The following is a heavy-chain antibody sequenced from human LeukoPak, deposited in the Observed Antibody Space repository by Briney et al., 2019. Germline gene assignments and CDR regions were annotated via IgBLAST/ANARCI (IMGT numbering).Heavy chain of an antibody. CDR1: GYTFTSYD. CDR2: MNPNSGNT. Sequence: SVKVSCKASGYTFTSYDINWVRQATGQGLEWMGWMNPNSGNTDYAQKFQGRVTMTRNTSISTAFMELSSLRSEDTAVYYCARGGTTGTTPDDYMDVWGKGTTVTVSS. J-gene: IGHJ6*03. V-gene: IGHV1-8*01. D-gene: IGHD1-1*01. CDR3: ARGGTTGTTPDDYMDV.